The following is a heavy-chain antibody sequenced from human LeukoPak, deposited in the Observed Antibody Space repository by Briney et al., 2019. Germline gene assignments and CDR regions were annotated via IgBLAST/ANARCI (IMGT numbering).Heavy chain of an antibody. D-gene: IGHD3-22*01. CDR1: GFTFSSYA. Sequence: GGSLRLSCAASGFTFSSYAMSWVRQAPGKGLEWVSAISGSGGSTYYADSVKGRFTISRDNSKNTLYLQMNSLRAEDTAVYYCAKDSDYYDSSGYYHWGQGTLVTVSS. CDR3: AKDSDYYDSSGYYH. J-gene: IGHJ5*02. CDR2: ISGSGGST. V-gene: IGHV3-23*01.